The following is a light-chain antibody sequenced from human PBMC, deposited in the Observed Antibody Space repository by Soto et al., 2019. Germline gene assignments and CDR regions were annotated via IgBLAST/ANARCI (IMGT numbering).Light chain of an antibody. J-gene: IGLJ1*01. CDR2: EVS. CDR1: SSDVGGYNY. V-gene: IGLV2-14*01. Sequence: QSALTQPASVSGSPGQSITISCTGTSSDVGGYNYVSWYQQHPGKAPKLMIYEVSNRPSGVSNRFSGSKSGNTASLTISGLQAEAEAGYSCSSYTSSSIDYVFGTGTKLTVL. CDR3: SSYTSSSIDYV.